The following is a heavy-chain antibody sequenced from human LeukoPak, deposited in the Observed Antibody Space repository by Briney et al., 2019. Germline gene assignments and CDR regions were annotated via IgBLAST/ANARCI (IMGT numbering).Heavy chain of an antibody. CDR2: IYYSGST. V-gene: IGHV4-59*08. D-gene: IGHD5-18*01. Sequence: SETLSLTCTVSGGSIIPYYWSWLRQSPGKGLEWIAYIYYSGSTNYNPSLKSRVTISVDTSKNQFSLKLSSVTAADTAVYYCARAFSYGYVFDYWGQGTLVTVSS. J-gene: IGHJ4*02. CDR3: ARAFSYGYVFDY. CDR1: GGSIIPYY.